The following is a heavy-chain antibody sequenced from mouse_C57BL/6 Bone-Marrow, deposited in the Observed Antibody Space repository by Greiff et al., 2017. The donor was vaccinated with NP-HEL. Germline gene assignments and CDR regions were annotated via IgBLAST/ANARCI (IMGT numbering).Heavy chain of an antibody. CDR3: ARHGGLRRGAMDY. CDR2: IWSDGST. D-gene: IGHD2-4*01. J-gene: IGHJ4*01. Sequence: VQRVESGPGLVAPSQSLSITCTVSGFSLTSYGVHWVRQPPGKGLEWLVVIWSDGSTTYNSALKSRLSISKDNSKSQVFLKMNSLQTDDTAMYYCARHGGLRRGAMDYWGQGTSVTVSS. CDR1: GFSLTSYG. V-gene: IGHV2-6-1*01.